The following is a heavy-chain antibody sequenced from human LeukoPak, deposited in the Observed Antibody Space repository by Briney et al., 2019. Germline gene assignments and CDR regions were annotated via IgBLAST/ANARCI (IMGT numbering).Heavy chain of an antibody. J-gene: IGHJ3*02. CDR1: GFTFSSYA. CDR2: TYTGGNS. CDR3: ARGGRGSAAVVAPRSFDI. Sequence: GGSLRLSCAASGFTFSSYAMTWVRQAPGKGLEWVSVTYTGGNSYYADSVKGRFIISRDISKNTLYLQMNSLRAEDSALYYCARGGRGSAAVVAPRSFDIWGQGTMVTVSS. D-gene: IGHD3-22*01. V-gene: IGHV3-53*01.